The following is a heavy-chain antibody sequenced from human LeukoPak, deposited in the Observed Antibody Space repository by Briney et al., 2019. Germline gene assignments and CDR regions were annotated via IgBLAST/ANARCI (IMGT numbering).Heavy chain of an antibody. CDR3: ARGLKTYYYDGSGYSLGY. Sequence: ASVKVSCKASGGTFSSYAISWVRQAPGQGLEWMGRIIPIFGTANYAQKFQGRVTITTDESTRTAYIELSSLRSEDTAVYYCARGLKTYYYDGSGYSLGYWGQGTLVTVSS. CDR2: IIPIFGTA. J-gene: IGHJ4*02. D-gene: IGHD3-22*01. V-gene: IGHV1-69*05. CDR1: GGTFSSYA.